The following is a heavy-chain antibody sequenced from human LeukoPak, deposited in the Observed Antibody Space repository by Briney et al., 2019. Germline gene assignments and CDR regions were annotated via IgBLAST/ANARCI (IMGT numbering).Heavy chain of an antibody. V-gene: IGHV4-59*12. CDR1: GGSISSYY. CDR3: ARDLAAAQFDY. CDR2: IYHSGST. Sequence: PSETLSLTCTVSGGSISSYYWSWIRQPPGKGLEWIGYIYHSGSTYYNPSLKSRVTISVDRSKNQFPLKLSSVTAADTAVYYCARDLAAAQFDYWGQGTLVTVSS. D-gene: IGHD6-13*01. J-gene: IGHJ4*02.